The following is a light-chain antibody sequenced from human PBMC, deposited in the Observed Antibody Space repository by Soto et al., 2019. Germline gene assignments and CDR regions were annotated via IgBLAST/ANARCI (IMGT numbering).Light chain of an antibody. CDR2: GAS. Sequence: EIVMTQSPATLSVSPGERATLSCRASQSVSSNLAWYQQKPGQAPRLLIYGASTRATGIPARFSGSGSGTEFTLTSSGLLSEDVAVYYCQQYNNWPPWTFGQGTKVEIK. J-gene: IGKJ1*01. CDR3: QQYNNWPPWT. CDR1: QSVSSN. V-gene: IGKV3-15*01.